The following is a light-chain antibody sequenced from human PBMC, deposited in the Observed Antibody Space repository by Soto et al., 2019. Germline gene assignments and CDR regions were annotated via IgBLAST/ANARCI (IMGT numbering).Light chain of an antibody. Sequence: EIVLTQSPGTLSLSPGERATLSCRASQSVSSSYLAWYQHKPGQAPRLLIYGVSSRATGVPDRFSGSGSGTDFTLTISRLEPEDFAVYYCQQYGNSVPFTFGQGTKVDIK. CDR3: QQYGNSVPFT. CDR1: QSVSSSY. CDR2: GVS. J-gene: IGKJ2*01. V-gene: IGKV3-20*01.